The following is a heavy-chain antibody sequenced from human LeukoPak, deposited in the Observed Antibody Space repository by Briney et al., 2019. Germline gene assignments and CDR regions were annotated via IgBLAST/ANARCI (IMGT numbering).Heavy chain of an antibody. J-gene: IGHJ4*02. CDR3: ARTNTAMVQALDY. D-gene: IGHD5-18*01. CDR2: ISSSSSYI. CDR1: GFTFSSYS. V-gene: IGHV3-21*01. Sequence: GGSLRLSCAASGFTFSSYSMNWVRQAPGKGLEWVSSISSSSSYIYYADSAKGRFTISRDNAKNSLYLQMNSLRAEDTAVYYCARTNTAMVQALDYWGQGTLVTVSS.